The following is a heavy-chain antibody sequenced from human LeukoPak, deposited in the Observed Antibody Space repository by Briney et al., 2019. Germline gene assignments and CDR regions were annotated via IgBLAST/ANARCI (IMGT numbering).Heavy chain of an antibody. CDR1: GFTFGNFG. CDR3: ANGGTYSSGP. J-gene: IGHJ5*02. CDR2: IQSDGRNI. V-gene: IGHV3-30*02. D-gene: IGHD3-22*01. Sequence: GGSLRLSCAASGFTFGNFGMHWVRQAPGKGLEWVTFIQSDGRNIYYADSVKGRFTISRDNSKNTLDLQMNSLRVEDTAVYYCANGGTYSSGPWGQGTLVTVSS.